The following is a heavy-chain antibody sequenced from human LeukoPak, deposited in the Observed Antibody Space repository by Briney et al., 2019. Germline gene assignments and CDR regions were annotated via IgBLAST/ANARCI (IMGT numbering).Heavy chain of an antibody. CDR2: ISNNGEIT. Sequence: GGSLRLSCAASGFTFNNGPMSWVRQAPGKGLEWVSIISNNGEITFYADSVKGRFTISRDNSKNTLSLQVSSLRTEDTAVYYCAKDRYSYAFEYSDSWGQGTLVTVSS. CDR3: AKDRYSYAFEYSDS. D-gene: IGHD5-18*01. CDR1: GFTFNNGP. J-gene: IGHJ4*02. V-gene: IGHV3-23*01.